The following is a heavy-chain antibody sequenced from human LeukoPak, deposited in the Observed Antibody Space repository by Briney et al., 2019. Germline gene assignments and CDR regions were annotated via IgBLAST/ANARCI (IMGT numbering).Heavy chain of an antibody. CDR1: EYGSADYY. Sequence: TSLKSSCRALEYGSADYYIHWIREDPGQGFESMRWMNPRSGATIYAQKFQGRVPITRDIFSTTAYMEINSLVSDDNAVYYCARGVQINSSGGFVDPWGQGTLVTVSS. CDR3: ARGVQINSSGGFVDP. CDR2: MNPRSGAT. D-gene: IGHD6-6*01. V-gene: IGHV1-2*02. J-gene: IGHJ5*02.